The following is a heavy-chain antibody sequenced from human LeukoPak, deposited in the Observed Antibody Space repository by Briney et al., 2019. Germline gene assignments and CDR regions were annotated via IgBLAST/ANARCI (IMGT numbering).Heavy chain of an antibody. V-gene: IGHV1-18*01. D-gene: IGHD6-19*01. Sequence: ASVKVSCKASGYTFTSYGISRVRQAPGQGLEWMGWISAYNGNTNYAQKLQGRVTMTTDTSTSTAYMELRSLRSDDTAVYYCARDWSIAVAGTLGYWGQGTLVTVSS. J-gene: IGHJ4*02. CDR3: ARDWSIAVAGTLGY. CDR1: GYTFTSYG. CDR2: ISAYNGNT.